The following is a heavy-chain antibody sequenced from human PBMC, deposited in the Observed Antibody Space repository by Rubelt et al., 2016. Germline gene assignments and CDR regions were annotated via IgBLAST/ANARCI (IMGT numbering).Heavy chain of an antibody. CDR1: GYTFTSYA. J-gene: IGHJ4*02. CDR3: ARGDIVVVVAASNPLDY. D-gene: IGHD2-15*01. CDR2: INAGNGNT. Sequence: QVQLVQSGAEVKKPGASVKVSCKASGYTFTSYAMHWVRQAPGQRLEWVGWINAGNGNTKYSQKFQGRVTSTRDSAGSSAYMGLSSLSSEDTAVYYCARGDIVVVVAASNPLDYWGQGTLVTVSS. V-gene: IGHV1-3*01.